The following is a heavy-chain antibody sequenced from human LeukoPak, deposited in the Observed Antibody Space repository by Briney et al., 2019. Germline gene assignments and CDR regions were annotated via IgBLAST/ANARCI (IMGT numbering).Heavy chain of an antibody. Sequence: GESLKISCKGSGYRFTSYWIGWVRPMPGKGLGWMGIIYLGDSDTRYSSSFQGQVTLSADKSTSTAYLQWSSLKASDTAMYYCARQTCYDILTGPCWFDPWGPGTLVTVSS. V-gene: IGHV5-51*01. CDR3: ARQTCYDILTGPCWFDP. CDR2: IYLGDSDT. CDR1: GYRFTSYW. J-gene: IGHJ5*02. D-gene: IGHD3-9*01.